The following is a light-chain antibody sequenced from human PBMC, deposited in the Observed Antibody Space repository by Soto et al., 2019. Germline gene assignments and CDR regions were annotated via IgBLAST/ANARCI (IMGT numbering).Light chain of an antibody. CDR3: QQYGSSPGT. CDR1: QSVSIY. CDR2: GAS. J-gene: IGKJ4*01. V-gene: IGKV3-20*01. Sequence: EIVLTQSPGPLSLSPGERATLSCRASQSVSIYLAWYQQKPGQAPRLLISGASSRATGIPDRFSGSGSGTDFTLTISRLEPEDFAVYYCQQYGSSPGTFGGGTKLEIK.